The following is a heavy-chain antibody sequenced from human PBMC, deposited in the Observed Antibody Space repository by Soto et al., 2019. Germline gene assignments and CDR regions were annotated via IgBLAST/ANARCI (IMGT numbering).Heavy chain of an antibody. CDR3: AKDRPPSYNWNPGGAALDI. J-gene: IGHJ3*02. D-gene: IGHD1-20*01. V-gene: IGHV3-23*01. Sequence: PGGSLRLSCAASGFTFSSYAMSWVLQAPGKGLEWVSAISGSGGSTYYADSVKGRFTISRDNSKNTLYLQMNSLRAEDTAVYYCAKDRPPSYNWNPGGAALDIWGQGTMVTVSS. CDR1: GFTFSSYA. CDR2: ISGSGGST.